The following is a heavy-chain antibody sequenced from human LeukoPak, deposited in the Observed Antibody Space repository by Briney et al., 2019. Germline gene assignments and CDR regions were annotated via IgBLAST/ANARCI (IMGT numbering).Heavy chain of an antibody. CDR1: GYTFTSYY. Sequence: ASVKVSCKASGYTFTSYYMHWVRQAPGQGLEWMGGIIPIFGTANYAQKFQGRVTITADESTSTAYMELSSLRSEDTAVYYCASSYYYDSSGYSPYYFDYWGQGTLVTVSS. D-gene: IGHD3-22*01. CDR3: ASSYYYDSSGYSPYYFDY. J-gene: IGHJ4*02. V-gene: IGHV1-69*13. CDR2: IIPIFGTA.